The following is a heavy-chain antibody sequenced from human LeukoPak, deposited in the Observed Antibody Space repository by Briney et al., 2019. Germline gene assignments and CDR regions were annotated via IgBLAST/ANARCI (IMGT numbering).Heavy chain of an antibody. CDR2: ISWNSSSM. V-gene: IGHV3-9*01. CDR3: ARSSDGSGKYYFDY. Sequence: SGGSLRLSCAASGFTFDDYAMHWVRQAPGKGLEWVSGISWNSSSMDYADSVKGRFTISRDNAKNSLYLQMNSLRAEDTALYHCARSSDGSGKYYFDYWGQGTLVTVSS. J-gene: IGHJ4*02. D-gene: IGHD3-10*01. CDR1: GFTFDDYA.